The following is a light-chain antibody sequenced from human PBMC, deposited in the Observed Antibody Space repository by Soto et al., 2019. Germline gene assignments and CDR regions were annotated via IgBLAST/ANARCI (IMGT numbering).Light chain of an antibody. CDR3: CSYAGTYTLWV. CDR2: DVR. V-gene: IGLV2-11*01. Sequence: QSVLTQPRSVSGSPGQSVTISCTGTSSDVGGYNFVSWYQQYPGKAPKLIIYDVRKRPSGVPDRFSGSKSGNAASLTISGLQAEDEADYYCCSYAGTYTLWVFXGGTKVTVL. CDR1: SSDVGGYNF. J-gene: IGLJ3*02.